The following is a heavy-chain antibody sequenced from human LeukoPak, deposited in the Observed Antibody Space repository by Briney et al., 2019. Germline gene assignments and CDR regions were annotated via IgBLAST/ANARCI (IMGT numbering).Heavy chain of an antibody. CDR2: ISPDGNIE. D-gene: IGHD1/OR15-1a*01. V-gene: IGHV3-30*18. J-gene: IGHJ4*02. CDR1: GFTFTTFG. Sequence: GGSLRLSCAASGFTFTTFGIHWVRQAPGKGLEWVAAISPDGNIEYYTDSVKGRFTISRDHSKNMIYLQMNSLRGEDSAVYYCAKINNDDDYWGQGTLVTVSS. CDR3: AKINNDDDY.